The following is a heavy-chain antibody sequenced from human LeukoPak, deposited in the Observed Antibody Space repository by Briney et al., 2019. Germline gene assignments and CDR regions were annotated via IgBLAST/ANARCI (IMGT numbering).Heavy chain of an antibody. D-gene: IGHD3-10*01. J-gene: IGHJ6*03. CDR3: ARDLHRVVVRGVPHYYYYMDV. Sequence: ASVKVSCKASGYTFTDYYMHWVRQAPGQGLEWMGWINPNSGGTNYAQKFQDRVTMTRDTSISTAYMELSRLRSDDTAVYYCARDLHRVVVRGVPHYYYYMDVWGKGTTVTISS. CDR2: INPNSGGT. V-gene: IGHV1-2*02. CDR1: GYTFTDYY.